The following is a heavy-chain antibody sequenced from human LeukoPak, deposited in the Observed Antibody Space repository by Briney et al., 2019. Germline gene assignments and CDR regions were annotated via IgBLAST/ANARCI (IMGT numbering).Heavy chain of an antibody. CDR2: MNPNSGNT. CDR3: ARGRPTDTAMVHPKLYYYYYYMDV. D-gene: IGHD5-18*01. J-gene: IGHJ6*03. Sequence: ASVKVSCKASGYTFTSYDINWVRQATGQGLEWMGWMNPNSGNTGYAQKFQGRVTMTRNTSISTAYMELSSLRSEDTAVYYCARGRPTDTAMVHPKLYYYYYYMDVWGQGTMVTVSS. CDR1: GYTFTSYD. V-gene: IGHV1-8*01.